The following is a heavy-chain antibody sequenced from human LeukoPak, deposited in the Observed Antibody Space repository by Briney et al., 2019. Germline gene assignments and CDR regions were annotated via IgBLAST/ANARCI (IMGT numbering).Heavy chain of an antibody. D-gene: IGHD6-13*01. CDR2: IYYSGST. CDR1: GGSMSSYY. Sequence: SETLSLTCTVSGGSMSSYYWGWIRQPPGKGLEWIGYIYYSGSTNYNPSLKSRVTISVDTSKNQFSLKLSSVTAADTAVYYCARGNTLGYSSSWYYFDYWGQGTLVTVSS. V-gene: IGHV4-59*01. CDR3: ARGNTLGYSSSWYYFDY. J-gene: IGHJ4*02.